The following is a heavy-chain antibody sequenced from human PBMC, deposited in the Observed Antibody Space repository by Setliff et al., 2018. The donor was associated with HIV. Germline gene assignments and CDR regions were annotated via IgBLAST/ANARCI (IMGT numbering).Heavy chain of an antibody. CDR3: ARQETGMGSYYGDYYYYMDV. J-gene: IGHJ6*03. CDR1: ATFTNVD. D-gene: IGHD3-22*01. Sequence: ASVKVSCKASATFTNVDIHWLRRATGQGLEWMGWMNPNSGVSGYAQKLQGRVTMTTDTSTRTAYMELRSLRSDDTAVYYCARQETGMGSYYGDYYYYMDVWGKGTTVTVSS. CDR2: MNPNSGVS. V-gene: IGHV1-8*01.